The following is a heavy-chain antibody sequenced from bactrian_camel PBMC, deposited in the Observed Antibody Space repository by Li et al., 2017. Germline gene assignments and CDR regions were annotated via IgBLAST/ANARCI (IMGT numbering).Heavy chain of an antibody. CDR2: ITSDGTT. V-gene: IGHV3S53*01. D-gene: IGHD3*01. CDR3: AGDVCVGGNH. CDR1: GYIHSSCG. Sequence: HVQLVESGGGSVQAGGSLKLSCAASGYIHSSCGMGWYRQAPGKEREFVSSITSDGTTRYADSVKGRFAISRDNAKNTVYLQMNSLETNDTAVYYCAGDVCVGGNHWGQGTQVTVS. J-gene: IGHJ4*01.